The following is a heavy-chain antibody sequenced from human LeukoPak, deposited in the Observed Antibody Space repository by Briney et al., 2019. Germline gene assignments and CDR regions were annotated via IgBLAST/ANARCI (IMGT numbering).Heavy chain of an antibody. CDR1: GFTFSDYS. V-gene: IGHV3-48*04. CDR3: VRVRIPSVKPYFMDV. D-gene: IGHD2-21*01. CDR2: ISTGSRTI. J-gene: IGHJ6*03. Sequence: SGGSLRLSCAASGFTFSDYSMNWVRQAPGKGLEWVSFISTGSRTIQYADSVKGRFTISRDNAKNLLFLQMNSLRAEDTAVYYCVRVRIPSVKPYFMDVWAKGTTVTVSS.